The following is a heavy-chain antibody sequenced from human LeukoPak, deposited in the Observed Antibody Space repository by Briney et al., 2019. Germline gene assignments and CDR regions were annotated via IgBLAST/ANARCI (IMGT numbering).Heavy chain of an antibody. J-gene: IGHJ4*02. CDR1: GYTFTSYW. CDR2: IHPGDSDA. V-gene: IGHV5-51*01. Sequence: GESLKISCKASGYTFTSYWIGWVRLVPGKGLDWMGVIHPGDSDARYSPSFQGQVTISADKSISTAYLQWSSLKASDTAMYYCARHKYGGNSELGYWGQGTLVTVSS. D-gene: IGHD4-23*01. CDR3: ARHKYGGNSELGY.